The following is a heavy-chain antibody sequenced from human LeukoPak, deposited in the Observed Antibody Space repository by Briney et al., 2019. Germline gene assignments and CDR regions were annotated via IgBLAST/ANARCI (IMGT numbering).Heavy chain of an antibody. V-gene: IGHV4-30-4*08. CDR2: IFYSGST. CDR3: AREFSSWYTFDY. J-gene: IGHJ4*02. CDR1: GGSIRSGDYY. D-gene: IGHD6-13*01. Sequence: SQTLSLTCTVSGGSIRSGDYYWSWIRQPPGKGLEWIGYIFYSGSTYYNPSLKSRVTISVDTSKNQFSLKLSSVTAADTAVYYCAREFSSWYTFDYWGQGTLVTVSS.